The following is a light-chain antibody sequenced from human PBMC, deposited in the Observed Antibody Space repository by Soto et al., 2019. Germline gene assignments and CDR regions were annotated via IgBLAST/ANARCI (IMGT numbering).Light chain of an antibody. CDR3: QQYGSSPPYT. Sequence: EVVLTQSPGTLSLSPGERATLSCRASQSVNNNYVAWYQQKPGQAPRLLIFGSSDRATGIPDRFSGSGSGTDFTLTISRLEPEDFAVYYCQQYGSSPPYTFGLGTKLEIK. J-gene: IGKJ2*01. V-gene: IGKV3-20*01. CDR2: GSS. CDR1: QSVNNNY.